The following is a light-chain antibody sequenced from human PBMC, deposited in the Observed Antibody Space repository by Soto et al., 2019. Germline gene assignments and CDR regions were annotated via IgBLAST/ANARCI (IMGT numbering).Light chain of an antibody. V-gene: IGKV1-27*01. CDR3: QKYNTVPWT. Sequence: DIQMTQSPSSLSASIGDRVTITCRASQGISKYLAWYQQKPGKVPKLLIYAASTLQSGVPSRFSGSGSGTEFTLTISSRQPEDGATYYCQKYNTVPWTFGQGTKVEIK. J-gene: IGKJ1*01. CDR1: QGISKY. CDR2: AAS.